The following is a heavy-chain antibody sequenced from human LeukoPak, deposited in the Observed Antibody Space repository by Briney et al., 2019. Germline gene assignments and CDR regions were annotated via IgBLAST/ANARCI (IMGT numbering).Heavy chain of an antibody. CDR3: AKDGGSSWYYFDY. V-gene: IGHV3-23*01. D-gene: IGHD6-13*01. CDR2: ISGSGGST. CDR1: GFTFSSYS. J-gene: IGHJ4*02. Sequence: GGSLRLSCAASGFTFSSYSMSWVRQAPGKGLEWVSAISGSGGSTYYADSVKGRFTISRDNSKNTLYLQMNSLRAEDTAVYYCAKDGGSSWYYFDYWGQGTLVTVSS.